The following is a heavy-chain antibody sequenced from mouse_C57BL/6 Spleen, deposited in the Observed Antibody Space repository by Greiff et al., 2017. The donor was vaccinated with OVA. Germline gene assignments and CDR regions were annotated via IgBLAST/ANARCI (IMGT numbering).Heavy chain of an antibody. CDR2: ISSGGSYT. CDR1: GFTFSSYG. CDR3: ARRGAPDY. Sequence: EVQLVESGGDLAKPGGSLKLSCAASGFTFSSYGMSWVRQTPDKRLEWVATISSGGSYTYYPDSVKGRFTISRDNAKNTLYLQMSSLKSEDTAMYYCARRGAPDYWGQGTTLTVSS. V-gene: IGHV5-6*01. J-gene: IGHJ2*01.